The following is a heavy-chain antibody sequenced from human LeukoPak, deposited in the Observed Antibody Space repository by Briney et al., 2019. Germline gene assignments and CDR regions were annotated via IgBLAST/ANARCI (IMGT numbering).Heavy chain of an antibody. CDR1: GFTFSNAW. D-gene: IGHD2-21*02. J-gene: IGHJ3*02. CDR2: IKSKTDGGTT. V-gene: IGHV3-15*01. Sequence: KPGGSLRLSCAASGFTFSNAWMSWVRQAPGKGLEWVGRIKSKTDGGTTDYAAPVKGRFTISRDGSKNTLYLQMNSLKTEDTAVYYCTTSVTARGYDAFDIWGHGTMVTVSS. CDR3: TTSVTARGYDAFDI.